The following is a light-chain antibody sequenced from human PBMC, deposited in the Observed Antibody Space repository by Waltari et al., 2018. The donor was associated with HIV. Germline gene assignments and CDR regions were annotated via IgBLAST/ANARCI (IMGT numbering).Light chain of an antibody. J-gene: IGLJ3*02. CDR1: NIGGKS. CDR2: DDR. V-gene: IGLV3-21*04. Sequence: YVLTQPPSVSVAPGMTATITCGGDNIGGKSVHWYQLKPGQAPVVVIYDDRVRPSGVPERFPGSNSGNTATLTISGVVAGDEADYSCHVWDSRSDVVFGGGTKLTVL. CDR3: HVWDSRSDVV.